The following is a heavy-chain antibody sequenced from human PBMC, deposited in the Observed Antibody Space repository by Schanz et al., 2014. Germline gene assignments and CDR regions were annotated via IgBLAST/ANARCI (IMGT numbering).Heavy chain of an antibody. CDR3: AREQIMAAAGLVDY. V-gene: IGHV3-33*01. CDR1: GFIFSSYG. D-gene: IGHD6-13*01. CDR2: IWYDGSNK. J-gene: IGHJ4*01. Sequence: QVQLVESGGGVVQPGRSLRLSCAASGFIFSSYGLHWVRQAPGKGLEWVAFIWYDGSNKYYADSVKGRFTISRDNSKNTLYLQMNSLRAGDTAVYYCAREQIMAAAGLVDYWGHGTLVTVSS.